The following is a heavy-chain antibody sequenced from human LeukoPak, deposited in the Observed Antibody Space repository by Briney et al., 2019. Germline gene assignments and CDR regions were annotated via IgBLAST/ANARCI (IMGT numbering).Heavy chain of an antibody. Sequence: GGPLRLSCGASGFTFSSYVMHRVREAPGKGLEWVAVIWYDGSNKYYADSVKGRFTISRDNSKNTLYLQMNSLRAEDTAVYYCARDGSMVRGGRKYGMDVWGQGTTVTVSS. V-gene: IGHV3-33*01. CDR2: IWYDGSNK. J-gene: IGHJ6*02. D-gene: IGHD3-10*01. CDR1: GFTFSSYV. CDR3: ARDGSMVRGGRKYGMDV.